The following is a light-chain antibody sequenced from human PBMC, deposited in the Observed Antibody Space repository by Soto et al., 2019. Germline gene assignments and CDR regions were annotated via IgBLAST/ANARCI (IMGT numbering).Light chain of an antibody. J-gene: IGKJ2*01. Sequence: EVVMTQSPTTLPVSPGRRVTLSCRASQSINSNLAWFQQKPGQAPRLLIYGASSRATGIPARFSGSGSGTEFTLTISSLQSEDFAVYFCQHYYDWPYSFAQGTKLE. CDR2: GAS. CDR1: QSINSN. CDR3: QHYYDWPYS. V-gene: IGKV3-15*01.